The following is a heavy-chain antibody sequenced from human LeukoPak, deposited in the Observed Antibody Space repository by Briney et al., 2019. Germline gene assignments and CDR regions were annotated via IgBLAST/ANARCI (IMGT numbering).Heavy chain of an antibody. CDR3: ARARYAGNSLRAFDI. CDR2: INPNSGGT. V-gene: IGHV1-2*02. D-gene: IGHD4-23*01. J-gene: IGHJ3*02. Sequence: ASVKVSCKASGYTFTGYYMHWVRQAPGQGLEWMGWINPNSGGTNYAQKFQGRVTMTRDTSISTAYMELSRLRSDDTAVYYCARARYAGNSLRAFDIWGQGTMVTVSS. CDR1: GYTFTGYY.